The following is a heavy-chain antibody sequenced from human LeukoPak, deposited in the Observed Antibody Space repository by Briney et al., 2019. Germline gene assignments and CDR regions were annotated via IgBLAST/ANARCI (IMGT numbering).Heavy chain of an antibody. CDR3: AKDKAGSTAYYFDY. CDR2: IGGSGSGGDT. D-gene: IGHD6-13*01. V-gene: IGHV3-23*01. CDR1: GFTFSTYA. J-gene: IGHJ4*02. Sequence: GGSLRLSCAASGFTFSTYAMTWVRQAPGKGLEWVSAIGGSGSGGDTYYADSVKGWFTISRDNSKNTLYLQMSSLRAEDTAVYYCAKDKAGSTAYYFDYWGQGTLVTVSS.